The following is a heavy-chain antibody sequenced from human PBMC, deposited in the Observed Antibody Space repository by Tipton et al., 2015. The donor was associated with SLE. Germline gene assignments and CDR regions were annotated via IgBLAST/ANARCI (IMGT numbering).Heavy chain of an antibody. CDR1: GGSISRGSYY. V-gene: IGHV4-61*02. Sequence: TLSLTCTVSGGSISRGSYYWSWIRQPAGKGLEWIGRIYTSGSTNYNPSLKSRVTISVDTSKNQFSLKLSSMTAADTAVYYCARGWGSWPYYFDYWGQGTLVTVSS. D-gene: IGHD6-13*01. CDR3: ARGWGSWPYYFDY. CDR2: IYTSGST. J-gene: IGHJ4*02.